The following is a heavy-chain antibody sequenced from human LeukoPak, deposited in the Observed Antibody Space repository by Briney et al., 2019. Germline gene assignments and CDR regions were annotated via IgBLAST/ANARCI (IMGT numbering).Heavy chain of an antibody. CDR1: GFIFSNYA. D-gene: IGHD6-13*01. CDR2: ITGGGDNT. V-gene: IGHV3-23*01. J-gene: IGHJ5*02. Sequence: PGGSLRLSCAASGFIFSNYALMWVRQAPGKGLEWVSSITGGGDNTFYAYSVKGPFSLSRDKSKNMLYLQMYSLGAEDTAMYYCAKGAASGLVDWFDPWGQGTLATVSS. CDR3: AKGAASGLVDWFDP.